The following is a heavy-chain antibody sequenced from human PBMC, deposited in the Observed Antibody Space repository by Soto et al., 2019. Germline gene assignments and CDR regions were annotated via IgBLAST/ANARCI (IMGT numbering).Heavy chain of an antibody. CDR2: ISGSGGST. CDR1: GFTFSSYA. J-gene: IGHJ4*02. D-gene: IGHD3-22*01. CDR3: AKGNAGYDSSGYYQHY. V-gene: IGHV3-23*01. Sequence: GGSLRLSCAASGFTFSSYAMSWVRQAPGKGLEWVSAISGSGGSTYYADSVKGRFTISRDNSKNTLYMQMNSLRAEDTAVYYCAKGNAGYDSSGYYQHYWGQGTLVTVSS.